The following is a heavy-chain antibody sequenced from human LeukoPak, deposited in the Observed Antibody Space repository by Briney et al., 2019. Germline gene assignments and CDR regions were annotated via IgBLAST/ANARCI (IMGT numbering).Heavy chain of an antibody. V-gene: IGHV4-59*01. J-gene: IGHJ6*03. CDR3: ARDRGYDILTGYYYYMDV. CDR2: IYYSGST. Sequence: SETLSLTCTVSGGSISSYYWSWIRQPPGKGLEWIGYIYYSGSTNYNPSRKSRVTISVDTSQNQFSLKLSSVTAEDTAVYYCARDRGYDILTGYYYYMDVWGKGATVTVSS. D-gene: IGHD3-9*01. CDR1: GGSISSYY.